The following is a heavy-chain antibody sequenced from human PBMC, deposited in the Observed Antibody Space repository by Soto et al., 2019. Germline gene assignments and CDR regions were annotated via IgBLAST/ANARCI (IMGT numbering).Heavy chain of an antibody. CDR1: GFTFSGHG. Sequence: QVPLVESGGGVVQPGTSLRLSCAASGFTFSGHGMHWVRQAPGKGLEWMAVIWYDGSKKYYGDSVKGRFNISRDNSKNTLVLQTNSLRVEDTAVYYCARGRGGDYGGNSGYYDYWGQGTLVTVSS. D-gene: IGHD4-17*01. CDR3: ARGRGGDYGGNSGYYDY. J-gene: IGHJ4*02. CDR2: IWYDGSKK. V-gene: IGHV3-33*01.